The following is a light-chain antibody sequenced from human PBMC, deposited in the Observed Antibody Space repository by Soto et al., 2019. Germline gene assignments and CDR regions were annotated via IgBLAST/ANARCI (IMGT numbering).Light chain of an antibody. J-gene: IGKJ2*01. CDR1: QSISSE. V-gene: IGKV3-15*01. CDR3: QQDHNWPLT. CDR2: GAS. Sequence: EIVMTQSPATLSVSPGESATLSCRASQSISSELAWYQQKPGQPPRLLIYGASTSATGVPARFTGSGSGSDFTLTISGLQSEDFSVYYCQQDHNWPLTFGQGTRLEI.